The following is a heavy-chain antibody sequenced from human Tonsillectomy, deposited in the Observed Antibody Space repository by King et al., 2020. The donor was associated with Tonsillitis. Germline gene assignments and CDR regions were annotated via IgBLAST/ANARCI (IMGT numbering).Heavy chain of an antibody. V-gene: IGHV4-39*01. Sequence: QLQESGPGLVKPSETLSLTCTVSGGSISSDNYYWGWIRQPPGKGLEWIGSIYYSGSTYYNPSLKSRVTISVDTSKNQFSLKLSSVTAADTALYYCARQRIVGPPNTWSQGTLVTVSS. CDR2: IYYSGST. J-gene: IGHJ4*02. CDR1: GGSISSDNYY. CDR3: ARQRIVGPPNT. D-gene: IGHD1-26*01.